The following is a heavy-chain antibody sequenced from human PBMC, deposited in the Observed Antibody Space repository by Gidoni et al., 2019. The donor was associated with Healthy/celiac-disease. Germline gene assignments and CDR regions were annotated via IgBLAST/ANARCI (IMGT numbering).Heavy chain of an antibody. CDR2: FFSNDDK. V-gene: IGHV2-26*01. CDR3: ARDYYDSGSFVIDY. CDR1: GFSLSTSTMG. J-gene: IGHJ4*02. D-gene: IGHD3-10*01. Sequence: QITLKESGPVIVKPTETLTLTCTASGFSLSTSTMGVSCIRQPPGQALEWLAHFFSNDDKSYSTSLKSMLTISKDTSKSQVVLTMTNMDPVDTATYYCARDYYDSGSFVIDYWGQGTLVTVSS.